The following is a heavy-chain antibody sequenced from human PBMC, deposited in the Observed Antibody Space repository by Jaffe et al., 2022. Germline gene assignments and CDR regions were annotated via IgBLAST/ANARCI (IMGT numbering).Heavy chain of an antibody. V-gene: IGHV4-61*02. D-gene: IGHD3-22*01. CDR1: GGSISSGSYY. CDR3: ARAGGYYYDSSGYYYPLYYYYYYMDV. CDR2: IYTSGST. Sequence: QVQLQESGPGLVKPSQTLSLTCTVSGGSISSGSYYWSWIRQPAGKGLEWIGRIYTSGSTNYNPSLKSRVTISVDTSKNQFSLKLSSVTAADTAVYYCARAGGYYYDSSGYYYPLYYYYYYMDVWGKGTTVTVSS. J-gene: IGHJ6*03.